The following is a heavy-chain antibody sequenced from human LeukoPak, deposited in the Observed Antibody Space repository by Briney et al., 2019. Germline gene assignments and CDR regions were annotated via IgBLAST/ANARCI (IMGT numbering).Heavy chain of an antibody. D-gene: IGHD2-21*02. CDR3: ARSKTAFDY. CDR1: GFTFSSYS. Sequence: GESLRLSCAASGFTFSSYSMNWVRQAPGKGLEWVSYISSSSSTIYYADSVKGRFTISRDNAKNSLYLQMNSLRAEDTAVYYCARSKTAFDYWGQGTLVTVSS. CDR2: ISSSSSTI. V-gene: IGHV3-48*01. J-gene: IGHJ4*02.